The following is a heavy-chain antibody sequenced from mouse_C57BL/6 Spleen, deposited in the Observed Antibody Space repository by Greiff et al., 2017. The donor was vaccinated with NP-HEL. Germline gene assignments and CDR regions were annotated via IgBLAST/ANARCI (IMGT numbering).Heavy chain of an antibody. CDR3: ARDGYYEEGYYFDY. CDR1: GYTFTDYY. V-gene: IGHV1-26*01. Sequence: EVKLQQSGPELVKPGASVKISCKASGYTFTDYYMNWVKQSHGKSLEWIGDINPNNGGTSYNQKFKGKATLTVDKSSSTAYMELRSLTSEDSAVYYCARDGYYEEGYYFDYWGQGTTLTVSS. D-gene: IGHD2-3*01. CDR2: INPNNGGT. J-gene: IGHJ2*01.